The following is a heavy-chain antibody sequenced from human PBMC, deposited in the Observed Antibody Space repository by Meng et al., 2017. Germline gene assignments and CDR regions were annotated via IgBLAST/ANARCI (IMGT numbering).Heavy chain of an antibody. V-gene: IGHV1-46*01. J-gene: IGHJ4*02. CDR3: ARGGNVRDGCNY. Sequence: RVQSGGRVKKPRASVKFSYKASRYTFTSDYMHWVRQAPGQGLEWMGIINPSGGSTSYAQKFQCRVTMTRDTSTSTVYMELSSLRSEDTAVYYCARGGNVRDGCNYWGQGTLVTVSS. D-gene: IGHD5-24*01. CDR2: INPSGGST. CDR1: RYTFTSDY.